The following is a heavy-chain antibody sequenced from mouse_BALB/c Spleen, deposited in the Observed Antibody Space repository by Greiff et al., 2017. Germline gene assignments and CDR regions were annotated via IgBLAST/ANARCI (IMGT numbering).Heavy chain of an antibody. CDR2: ISSGGGST. CDR1: GFAFSSYD. Sequence: EVQGVESGGGLVKPGGSLKLSCAASGFAFSSYDMSWVRQTPEKRLEWVAYISSGGGSTYYPDTVKGRFTISRDNAKNTLYLQMSSLKSEDTAMYYCARQTTATYAMDYWGQGTSVTVSS. D-gene: IGHD1-2*01. V-gene: IGHV5-12-1*01. CDR3: ARQTTATYAMDY. J-gene: IGHJ4*01.